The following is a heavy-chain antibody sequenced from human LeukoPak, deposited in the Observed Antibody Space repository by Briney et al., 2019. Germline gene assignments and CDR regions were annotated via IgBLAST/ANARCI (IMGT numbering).Heavy chain of an antibody. CDR3: ARIGTYAEFDY. CDR1: GYSFTTYW. D-gene: IGHD6-13*01. V-gene: IGHV5-51*01. Sequence: GESLKISCKGSGYSFTTYWIGWVRQMPGKGLEWMGIINPVDSETRYSPSFQGQVTISEDKSITTAYLQWSSLMATDTAMYFCARIGTYAEFDYWGQGSLVTVSS. CDR2: INPVDSET. J-gene: IGHJ4*02.